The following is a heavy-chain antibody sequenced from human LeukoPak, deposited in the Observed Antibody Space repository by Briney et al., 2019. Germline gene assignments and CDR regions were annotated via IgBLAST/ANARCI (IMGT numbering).Heavy chain of an antibody. V-gene: IGHV4-59*02. D-gene: IGHD6-13*01. CDR3: ARGSTAAAGSDNIDY. Sequence: SETLSLTCTVSGGSVSGYYWSWIRQPPGKGLEWIGYIHYSGSTSYNPSLKSRVTTSVDTSKDQLSRKLSSVSAADTAVYYCARGSTAAAGSDNIDYWGQGNLVTVSS. CDR1: GGSVSGYY. J-gene: IGHJ4*02. CDR2: IHYSGST.